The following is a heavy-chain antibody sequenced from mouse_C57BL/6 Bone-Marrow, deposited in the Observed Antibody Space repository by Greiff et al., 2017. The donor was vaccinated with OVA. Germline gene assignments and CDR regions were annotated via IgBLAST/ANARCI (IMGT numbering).Heavy chain of an antibody. V-gene: IGHV1-50*01. CDR1: GYTFTSYW. CDR3: ARGGWKAYYFDY. D-gene: IGHD3-2*02. CDR2: IDPSASYT. Sequence: QVQLQQPGAELVKPGASVKLSCKASGYTFTSYWMQWVKQRPGQGLEWIGEIDPSASYTNYNQKFKGKATLTVDTSSSTAYMQLSSLTSDDSAVYYCARGGWKAYYFDYWGQGTTLTVSS. J-gene: IGHJ2*01.